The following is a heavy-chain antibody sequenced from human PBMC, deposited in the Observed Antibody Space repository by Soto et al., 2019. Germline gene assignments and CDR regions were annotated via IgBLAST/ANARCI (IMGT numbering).Heavy chain of an antibody. V-gene: IGHV3-15*01. CDR3: TLRDY. CDR1: GFTFSNAW. J-gene: IGHJ4*02. Sequence: EVQLVESGGGLVKPGGSLRLSCATSGFTFSNAWMTWVRQAPGKGLKWVGRIKSKTDGGTIEYAEPVKGRFTISRDDSKSTLYLQMSSLQIEDTALYYCTLRDYWGQGTLVTVSS. CDR2: IKSKTDGGTI.